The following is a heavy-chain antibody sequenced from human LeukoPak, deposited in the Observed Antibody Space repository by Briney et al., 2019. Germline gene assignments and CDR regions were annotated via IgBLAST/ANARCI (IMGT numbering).Heavy chain of an antibody. CDR2: ISTSSSSI. J-gene: IGHJ4*02. Sequence: GGSLRLSCAASGFTFSRYSMNWVRQAPGKGLEWVSYISTSSSSIYYADSVKGRFTISRGNAKNSLYLQMNSLRAEDTAMYYCARASFGGGNDYWGQGTLVTVSS. V-gene: IGHV3-48*01. CDR1: GFTFSRYS. CDR3: ARASFGGGNDY. D-gene: IGHD4-23*01.